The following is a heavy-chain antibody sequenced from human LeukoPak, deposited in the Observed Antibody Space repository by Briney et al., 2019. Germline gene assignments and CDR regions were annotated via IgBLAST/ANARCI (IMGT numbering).Heavy chain of an antibody. V-gene: IGHV4-59*01. J-gene: IGHJ6*02. CDR1: GGSISSYY. Sequence: SETLSLTCTVSGGSISSYYWSWIRQPPGKGLEWIGYIYYSGSTNYNPSLKSRVTISVDTSKNQISLKLSSVTAADTAVYYCARDVSSSEYYYGMDVWGQGTTVTVSS. CDR3: ARDVSSSEYYYGMDV. D-gene: IGHD6-13*01. CDR2: IYYSGST.